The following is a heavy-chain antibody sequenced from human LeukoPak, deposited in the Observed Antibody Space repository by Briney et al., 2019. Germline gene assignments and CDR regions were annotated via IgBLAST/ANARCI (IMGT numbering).Heavy chain of an antibody. CDR2: FDPEDGET. D-gene: IGHD3-3*01. Sequence: ASVKVSCKASGYTFTSYGISWVRQAPGQGLEWMGGFDPEDGETIYAQKFQGRVTMTEDTSTDTAYMELSSLSSEDTAVYYCSSSGVEEWQGLHFWGQGTLVTVSS. J-gene: IGHJ4*02. V-gene: IGHV1-24*01. CDR3: SSSGVEEWQGLHF. CDR1: GYTFTSYG.